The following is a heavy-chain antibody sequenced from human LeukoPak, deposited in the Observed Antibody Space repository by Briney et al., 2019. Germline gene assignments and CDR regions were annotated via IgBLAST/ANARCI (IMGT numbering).Heavy chain of an antibody. V-gene: IGHV4-31*03. J-gene: IGHJ3*02. CDR2: IYYSGST. D-gene: IGHD3-22*01. CDR1: GGSISSGDYY. Sequence: KSSQTLSLTCTVSGGSISSGDYYWSWIRQPPGKGLEWIGYIYYSGSTYYDPSLKSRFTISVDTSKNQFSLKLSSVTAADTAVFFSARVDSRGYLQPEAFDIWGQGTMVTVSS. CDR3: ARVDSRGYLQPEAFDI.